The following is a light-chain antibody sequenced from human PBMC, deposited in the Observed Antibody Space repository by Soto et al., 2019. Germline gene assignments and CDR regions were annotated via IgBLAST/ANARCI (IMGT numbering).Light chain of an antibody. CDR2: DVS. Sequence: QSALTQPRSVSGSPGQSVTISCTGTSSDVGGYNYVSWYQQHPGKAPKLMIYDVSKRPSGVPDRFSGYKSGNTASLTISGLQAEDEADYYCCSYAVTYYVFGTGTKVTVL. CDR3: CSYAVTYYV. CDR1: SSDVGGYNY. V-gene: IGLV2-11*01. J-gene: IGLJ1*01.